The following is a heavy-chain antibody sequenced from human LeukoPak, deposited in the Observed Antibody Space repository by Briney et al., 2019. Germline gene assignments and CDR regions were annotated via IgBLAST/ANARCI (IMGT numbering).Heavy chain of an antibody. D-gene: IGHD1-14*01. CDR3: AKDKPIDY. Sequence: PGGSLRLSCAASGFTFSDYYMSWIRQAPGKGLEWVAVISYDGSNKYYADSVKGRFTISRDNAKTSLYLQMNSLRAEDTAVYYCAKDKPIDYWGQGTLVTVSS. CDR2: ISYDGSNK. CDR1: GFTFSDYY. J-gene: IGHJ4*02. V-gene: IGHV3-30*18.